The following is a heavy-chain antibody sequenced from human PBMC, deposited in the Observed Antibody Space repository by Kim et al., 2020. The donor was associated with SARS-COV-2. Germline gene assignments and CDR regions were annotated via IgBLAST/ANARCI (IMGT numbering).Heavy chain of an antibody. CDR3: ARGGYSSGVPYYFDY. Sequence: DSVKGRVTISRDNSKNTLYLQMNSLSAEYTAVYYCARGGYSSGVPYYFDYWGQGTLVTVSS. V-gene: IGHV3-53*01. J-gene: IGHJ4*02. D-gene: IGHD5-18*01.